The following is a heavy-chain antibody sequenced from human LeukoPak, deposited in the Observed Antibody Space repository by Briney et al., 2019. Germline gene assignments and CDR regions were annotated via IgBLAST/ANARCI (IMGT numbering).Heavy chain of an antibody. CDR2: IYTSGST. Sequence: PSETLSLTCTVSGDSISSYYWTWIRQPAGKGLEWIGRIYTSGSTNYNPSLKSRLTMSVDTFKNQFSLKLGSVTAADTAVYYCAREPPGLLWYFHLWGRGTLVTVSS. CDR1: GDSISSYY. CDR3: AREPPGLLWYFHL. V-gene: IGHV4-4*07. J-gene: IGHJ2*01.